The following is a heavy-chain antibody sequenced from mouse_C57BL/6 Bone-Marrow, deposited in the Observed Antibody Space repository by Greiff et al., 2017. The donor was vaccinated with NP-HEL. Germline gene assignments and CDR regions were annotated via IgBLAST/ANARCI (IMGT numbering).Heavy chain of an antibody. Sequence: EVTLVESGAELVRPGASVKLSCTASGFNIKDDYMHWVKQRPEQGLEWIGWIDPENGDTEYASKFQGKATITADTSSNTAYLQLSSLTSEDTAVYYCTTCGDYWGQGTTLTVSS. CDR2: IDPENGDT. CDR1: GFNIKDDY. J-gene: IGHJ2*01. V-gene: IGHV14-4*01. CDR3: TTCGDY.